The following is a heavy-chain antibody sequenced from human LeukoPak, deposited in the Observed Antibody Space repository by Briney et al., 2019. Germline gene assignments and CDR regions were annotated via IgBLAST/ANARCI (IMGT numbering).Heavy chain of an antibody. CDR2: IWYGGSNK. CDR3: ATVTGDGAFDI. Sequence: GGSLRPSCAASGFTFSSYGMHWVRQAPGKGLEWVALIWYGGSNKYYADSVRGRFTISRDNSKNTLYLQMNSLRAEDTAVYYCATVTGDGAFDIWGQGTMVTVSS. V-gene: IGHV3-30*02. J-gene: IGHJ3*02. D-gene: IGHD7-27*01. CDR1: GFTFSSYG.